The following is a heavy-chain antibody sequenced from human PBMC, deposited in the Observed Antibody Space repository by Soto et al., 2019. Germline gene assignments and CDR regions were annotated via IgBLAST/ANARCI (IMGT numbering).Heavy chain of an antibody. CDR3: ARDLFRYSSCWYFTPRFDY. CDR2: IIPIFGTA. J-gene: IGHJ4*02. CDR1: GGTFSSYA. D-gene: IGHD6-19*01. Sequence: QVQLVQSGAEVKKPGSSVKVSCKASGGTFSSYAISWVRQAPGQGLEWMGGIIPIFGTANYAQKFQGRVTITADESTSTAYMELSSLRSEDTAVYYCARDLFRYSSCWYFTPRFDYWGQGTLVTVSS. V-gene: IGHV1-69*01.